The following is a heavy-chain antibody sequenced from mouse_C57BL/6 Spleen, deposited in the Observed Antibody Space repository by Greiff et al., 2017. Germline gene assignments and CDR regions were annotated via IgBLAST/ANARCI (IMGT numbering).Heavy chain of an antibody. V-gene: IGHV1-9*01. CDR1: GYTFTGYW. Sequence: QVQLQQSGAELMKPGASVKLSCKATGYTFTGYWIEWVKQRPGHGLEWIGEILPGSGSTNYNEKFKGKATFTAAPSSTTAYMQLSSLTTEDSAIYYCARCVYGSSYRYYAMDYWGQGTSVTVSS. D-gene: IGHD1-1*01. CDR3: ARCVYGSSYRYYAMDY. CDR2: ILPGSGST. J-gene: IGHJ4*01.